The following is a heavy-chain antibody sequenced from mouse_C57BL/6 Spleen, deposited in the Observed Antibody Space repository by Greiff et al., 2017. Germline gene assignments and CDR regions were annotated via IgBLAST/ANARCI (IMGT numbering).Heavy chain of an antibody. D-gene: IGHD2-4*01. J-gene: IGHJ1*03. Sequence: EVKLMESGGDLVKPGGSLKLSCAASGFTFSSYGMSWVRQTPDKRLEWVATISSGGSYTYYPDSVKGRFTISIDNAKNTLYLQMSSLTSEYTAIYYCASLYDYDWYFDVWGTGTTVTVSS. CDR3: ASLYDYDWYFDV. CDR1: GFTFSSYG. CDR2: ISSGGSYT. V-gene: IGHV5-6*01.